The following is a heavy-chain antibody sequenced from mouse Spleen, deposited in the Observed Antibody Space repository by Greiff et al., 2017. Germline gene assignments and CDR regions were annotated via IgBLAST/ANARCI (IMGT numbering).Heavy chain of an antibody. CDR3: TRYNWVDY. V-gene: IGHV1-15*01. CDR2: IDPETGGT. D-gene: IGHD4-1*01. CDR1: GYTFTDYE. Sequence: QVQLKESGAELVRPGASVTLSCKASGYTFTDYEMHWVKQTPVHGLEWIGAIDPETGGTAYNQKFKGKAILTADKSSSTAYMELRSLTSEDSAVYYCTRYNWVDYWGQGTTLTVSS. J-gene: IGHJ2*01.